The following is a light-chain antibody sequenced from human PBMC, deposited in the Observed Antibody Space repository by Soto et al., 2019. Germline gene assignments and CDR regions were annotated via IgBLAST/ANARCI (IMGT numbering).Light chain of an antibody. Sequence: DIQMTQSPYTLSASVGDRVTITCRASQSISSWLAWYQQKPGKAPKLLIYKASSLESGVPSRFSGSGSGTEFALNISRLQSDDFADYYCQQYNSYSPMFGQGTKVDIK. CDR1: QSISSW. J-gene: IGKJ1*01. V-gene: IGKV1-5*03. CDR2: KAS. CDR3: QQYNSYSPM.